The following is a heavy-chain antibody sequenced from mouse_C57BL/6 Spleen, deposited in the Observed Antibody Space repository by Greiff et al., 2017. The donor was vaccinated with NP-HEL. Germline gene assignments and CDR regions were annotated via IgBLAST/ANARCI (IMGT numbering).Heavy chain of an antibody. D-gene: IGHD4-1*01. CDR3: TGGLGYAMDY. J-gene: IGHJ4*01. Sequence: EVKLEESGGGLVQPGGSMKLSCVASGFTFSNYWMNWVRQSPEKGLEWVAQIRLKSDNYATHSAESVKGRFTISRDDSKSSVYLQMNNLRAEDTGIYYCTGGLGYAMDYWGQGTSVTVSS. CDR2: IRLKSDNYAT. V-gene: IGHV6-3*01. CDR1: GFTFSNYW.